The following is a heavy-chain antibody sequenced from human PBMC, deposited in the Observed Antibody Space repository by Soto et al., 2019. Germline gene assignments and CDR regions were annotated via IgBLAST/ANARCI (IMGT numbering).Heavy chain of an antibody. CDR2: SFSNDDK. CDR3: PLLKDRSRPACFLASFDP. J-gene: IGHJ5*02. CDR1: GLSLSTAKLG. Sequence: SGPTLVNPTEALTLTCTVSGLSLSTAKLGVSWIRQPPGKALEWLAHSFSNDDKSYSTCLERRGTISKDTSKSQVVLTITNLDPVDSRTPHRPLLKDRSRPACFLASFDPWGQGTPVTVPS. D-gene: IGHD2-2*01. V-gene: IGHV2-26*01.